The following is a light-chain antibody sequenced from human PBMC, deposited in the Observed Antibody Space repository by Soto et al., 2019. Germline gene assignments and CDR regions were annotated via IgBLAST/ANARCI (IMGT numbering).Light chain of an antibody. CDR3: QQSYTRT. Sequence: DLQLTQSPSSLSASVGDRVSISCRASQSISNYLNWYQQKPGKAPKVLIFAASELQSGVPSRFSGSGSGTDFTLTISSLQPDDFATYYCQQSYTRTFGQGTRVEL. J-gene: IGKJ1*01. V-gene: IGKV1-39*01. CDR2: AAS. CDR1: QSISNY.